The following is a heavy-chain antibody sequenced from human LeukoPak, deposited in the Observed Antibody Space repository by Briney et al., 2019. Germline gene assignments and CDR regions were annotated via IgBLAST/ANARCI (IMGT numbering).Heavy chain of an antibody. CDR1: GGTFRSFA. V-gene: IGHV1-69*01. J-gene: IGHJ4*02. Sequence: SVKVSCKASGGTFRSFAISWVRQAPGQGLEWMGGIIPIFRTANYAQKFQGRVTITADESTSTAYMELSSLRSEDAAVYYCARALRYYSDSSGYAFDYWGQGTLVTVSS. CDR3: ARALRYYSDSSGYAFDY. D-gene: IGHD3-22*01. CDR2: IIPIFRTA.